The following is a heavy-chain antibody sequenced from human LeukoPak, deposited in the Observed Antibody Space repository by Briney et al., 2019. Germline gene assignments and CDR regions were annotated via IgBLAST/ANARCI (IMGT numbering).Heavy chain of an antibody. D-gene: IGHD3-10*01. CDR2: IYYSGST. J-gene: IGHJ5*02. CDR3: ARGRGEGRGISMVRGVRAPSYDWFDP. CDR1: GGSISSSSYY. V-gene: IGHV4-39*01. Sequence: SETLSLTCTVSGGSISSSSYYWGWIRQPPGKGLEWIGSIYYSGSTYYNPSLKSRVTISVDTSKNQFSLKLSSVTAADTAVYYCARGRGEGRGISMVRGVRAPSYDWFDPWGHGTLVIDSS.